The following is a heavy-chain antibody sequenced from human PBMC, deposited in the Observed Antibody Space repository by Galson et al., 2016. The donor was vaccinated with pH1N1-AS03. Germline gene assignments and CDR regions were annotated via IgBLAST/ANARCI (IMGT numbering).Heavy chain of an antibody. CDR3: VRGARAVAGHGPFY. J-gene: IGHJ1*01. Sequence: ETLSLTCDVSKYSINSGYYWDWIRQSPGLGLEWIGTIYHTGSTYYNPSLKSRVIISVDTSKNQFSLKLRSVTAADTALYYCVRGARAVAGHGPFYWGQGTLVTVSS. CDR1: KYSINSGYY. CDR2: IYHTGST. V-gene: IGHV4-38-2*01. D-gene: IGHD6-19*01.